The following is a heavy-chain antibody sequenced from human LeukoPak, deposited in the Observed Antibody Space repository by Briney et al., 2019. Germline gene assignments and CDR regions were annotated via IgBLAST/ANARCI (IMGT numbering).Heavy chain of an antibody. CDR2: IKPSAGST. Sequence: GASVKVSCRASGYTFTKYYIHWVRQAPGQGLEWMGIIKPSAGSTNYAQKLQGRVTMARDTSTSTVYMELSSLRSEDTAVYYCARDSAGGSIAAAGKLDYWGQGTLVTVSS. V-gene: IGHV1-46*01. J-gene: IGHJ4*02. CDR3: ARDSAGGSIAAAGKLDY. CDR1: GYTFTKYY. D-gene: IGHD6-13*01.